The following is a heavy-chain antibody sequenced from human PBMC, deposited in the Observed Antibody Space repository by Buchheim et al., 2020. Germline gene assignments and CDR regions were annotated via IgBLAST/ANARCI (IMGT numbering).Heavy chain of an antibody. CDR3: ARVVRGVEIYYFDY. J-gene: IGHJ4*02. CDR1: GGSISSYY. D-gene: IGHD3-10*01. CDR2: IHYSGST. Sequence: QVQLQESGPGLVKPSETLSLTCTVSGGSISSYYWSWIRQPPGKGLEWIGYIHYSGSTNNNSSPKSRVNISVDTSKNQFTLKLSSVTAADTAVYYCARVVRGVEIYYFDYWGQGTL. V-gene: IGHV4-59*08.